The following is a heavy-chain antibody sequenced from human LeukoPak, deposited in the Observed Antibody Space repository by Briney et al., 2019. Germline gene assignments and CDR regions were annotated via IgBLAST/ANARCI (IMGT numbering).Heavy chain of an antibody. V-gene: IGHV4-59*01. D-gene: IGHD5-18*01. Sequence: SETLSLTCTVSGGSISSYYWSWIRQPPGKGLEWIGYICYSGSTNYNPSLKSQVTISVDTSKNQFSLKLSSVTAADTAVYYCAGRGYSYGYSDYWGQGILVTVSS. CDR1: GGSISSYY. J-gene: IGHJ4*02. CDR2: ICYSGST. CDR3: AGRGYSYGYSDY.